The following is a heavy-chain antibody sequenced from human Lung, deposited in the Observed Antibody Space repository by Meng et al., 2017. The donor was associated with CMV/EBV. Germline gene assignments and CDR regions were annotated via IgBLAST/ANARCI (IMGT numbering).Heavy chain of an antibody. CDR1: GGSFSGYY. D-gene: IGHD6-13*01. Sequence: QVQLQQWGAGLLKPSETLSLTCAVYGGSFSGYYWSWIRQPPGKGLEWIGEINHSGSTNYNPSLKSRVTISVDTSKNQFSLKLSSVTAADTAVYYCATRGGIAAAGDDYWGQGTLGTVSS. V-gene: IGHV4-34*01. CDR2: INHSGST. CDR3: ATRGGIAAAGDDY. J-gene: IGHJ4*02.